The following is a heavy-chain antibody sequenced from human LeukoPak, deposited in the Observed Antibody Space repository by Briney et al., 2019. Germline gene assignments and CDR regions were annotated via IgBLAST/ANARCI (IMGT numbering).Heavy chain of an antibody. Sequence: SVKVSCKASGGTFSSYAISWVRQAPGQGLEWMGGIIPIFGTANYAQKFQGRVTITADESTSTAYMELSSLRSEDTAVYYCARVSSGIAAAGTGSRAFQHWGQGTLDTVSS. CDR3: ARVSSGIAAAGTGSRAFQH. V-gene: IGHV1-69*13. CDR1: GGTFSSYA. CDR2: IIPIFGTA. J-gene: IGHJ1*01. D-gene: IGHD6-13*01.